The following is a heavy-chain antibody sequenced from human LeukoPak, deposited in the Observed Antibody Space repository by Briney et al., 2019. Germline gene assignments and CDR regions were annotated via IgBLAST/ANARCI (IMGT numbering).Heavy chain of an antibody. CDR1: GGSISSYY. V-gene: IGHV4-4*07. J-gene: IGHJ3*02. Sequence: PSGTLSLTCTVSGGSISSYYWSWIRQPAGKGLEWIGRIYTSGSTNYNPSLKSRVTMSVDTSKNQFSLKLSSVTAADTAVYYCTRTPRGGSGSYVDIWGQGTMVTVSS. D-gene: IGHD3-10*01. CDR3: TRTPRGGSGSYVDI. CDR2: IYTSGST.